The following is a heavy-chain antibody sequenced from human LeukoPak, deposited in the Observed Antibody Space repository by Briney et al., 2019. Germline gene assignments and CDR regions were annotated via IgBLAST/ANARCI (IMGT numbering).Heavy chain of an antibody. Sequence: ASVKVSCKASGYTFTSYGISWVRQAPGQGLEWMGWISAYNDNTNYAQKLQGRVTMTTDTSTSTAYMELRSLRSDNTAVYYCARDRGLRGLLLTPYYWGQGTLVTVSS. CDR2: ISAYNDNT. CDR1: GYTFTSYG. D-gene: IGHD3-22*01. J-gene: IGHJ4*02. V-gene: IGHV1-18*01. CDR3: ARDRGLRGLLLTPYY.